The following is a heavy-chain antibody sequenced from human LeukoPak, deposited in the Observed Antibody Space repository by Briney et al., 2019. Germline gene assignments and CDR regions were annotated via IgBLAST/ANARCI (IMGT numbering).Heavy chain of an antibody. J-gene: IGHJ4*02. Sequence: GGSLRLSCAASGFTFSSYEMNWVRQAPGKGLEWVSYISSRGTTTYYADSVKGRSTISRDDAKNSLYLHMNSLRVEDTAVYYCARLYSSSSGLRASDYWGQGTLVTVSS. D-gene: IGHD6-6*01. CDR3: ARLYSSSSGLRASDY. CDR1: GFTFSSYE. V-gene: IGHV3-48*03. CDR2: ISSRGTTT.